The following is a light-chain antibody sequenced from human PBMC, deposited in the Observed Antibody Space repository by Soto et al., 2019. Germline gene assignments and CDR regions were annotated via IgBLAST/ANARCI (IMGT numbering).Light chain of an antibody. CDR3: QQYGSSGT. CDR2: GAS. Sequence: EIVLTQSPGTLSLSPGERATLSSRASQSVSNNYLAWYQQKPGQAPRLLIYGASNRATGIPDRLSGSGSGTDFTLTISRLEPEDFAVYYCQQYGSSGTFGQGTKVDIK. CDR1: QSVSNNY. V-gene: IGKV3-20*01. J-gene: IGKJ1*01.